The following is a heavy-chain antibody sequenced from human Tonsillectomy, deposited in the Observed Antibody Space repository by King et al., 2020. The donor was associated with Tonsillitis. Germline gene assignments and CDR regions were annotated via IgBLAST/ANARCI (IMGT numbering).Heavy chain of an antibody. CDR2: IYNSGST. Sequence: QLQESGPGLVKPSQTLSLTCTVSGGSISSGDYYWTWIRQHPGKGLEWIGYIYNSGSTYYKASLEIRVTISVDTAKNQFSLKLRSVTAADTAVLYCARGGGYCGSTSCSGYFDYWGQGSLVTVSP. V-gene: IGHV4-31*03. CDR3: ARGGGYCGSTSCSGYFDY. J-gene: IGHJ4*02. CDR1: GGSISSGDYY. D-gene: IGHD2-2*01.